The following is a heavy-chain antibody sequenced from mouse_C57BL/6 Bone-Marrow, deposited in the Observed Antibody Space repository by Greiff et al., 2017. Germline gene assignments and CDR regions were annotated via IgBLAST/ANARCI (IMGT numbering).Heavy chain of an antibody. J-gene: IGHJ3*01. V-gene: IGHV5-17*01. CDR2: ISSGSSTI. Sequence: EVQGVESGGGLVKPGGSLKLSCAASGFTFSDYGMPWVRQAPEKGLEWVACISSGSSTIYYADTVKGRFTISRDNAKNTLFLQMTSLGSEDTAMYYCARLGLLRFAYWGQGTLVTVSA. CDR3: ARLGLLRFAY. CDR1: GFTFSDYG. D-gene: IGHD2-3*01.